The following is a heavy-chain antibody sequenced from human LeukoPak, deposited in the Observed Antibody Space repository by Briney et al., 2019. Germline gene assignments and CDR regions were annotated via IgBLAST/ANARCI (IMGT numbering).Heavy chain of an antibody. Sequence: GGSLRLSCAASGFTFSIYAMSWLRQSRGKGLECLSSIIGSGGSTYYAVSVEGLFTISRYNSKNTLYVHMNSVSAGDTAVYYCAKVRRGPVPAASCFDYWGQGTLVTVSS. CDR1: GFTFSIYA. CDR3: AKVRRGPVPAASCFDY. J-gene: IGHJ4*02. D-gene: IGHD2-2*01. CDR2: IIGSGGST. V-gene: IGHV3-23*01.